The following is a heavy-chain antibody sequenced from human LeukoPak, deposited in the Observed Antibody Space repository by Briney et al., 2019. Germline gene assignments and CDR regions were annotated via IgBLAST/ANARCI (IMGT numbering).Heavy chain of an antibody. D-gene: IGHD2-15*01. CDR3: ARGLRYCSGGSCWHC. J-gene: IGHJ4*02. V-gene: IGHV1-8*01. CDR1: GYTFTSYD. CDR2: MNPNSGNT. Sequence: ASVKVSCRASGYTFTSYDINWVRQATGQGLEWMGWMNPNSGNTGYAQKFQGRVTMTRNTSISTAYMELSSLRSEDTAVYYCARGLRYCSGGSCWHCWGQGTLVTVSS.